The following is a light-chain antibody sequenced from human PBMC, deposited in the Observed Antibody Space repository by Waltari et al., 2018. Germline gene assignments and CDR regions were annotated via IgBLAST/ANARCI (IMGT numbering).Light chain of an antibody. CDR1: QSLSNF. CDR2: GAS. J-gene: IGKJ2*01. Sequence: DIQMTQSPSSLSASVVDRVTITCRASQSLSNFLNWYQQKPGKAPDLLIYGASTLQSGVPSRFSGGGSGTDFTLTISSLQPEDFATYYCQQSYNSPPTFGQGTKLEI. V-gene: IGKV1-39*01. CDR3: QQSYNSPPT.